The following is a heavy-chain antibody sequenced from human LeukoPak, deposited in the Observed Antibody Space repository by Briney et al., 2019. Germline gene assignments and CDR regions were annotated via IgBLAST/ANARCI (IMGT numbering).Heavy chain of an antibody. J-gene: IGHJ4*02. D-gene: IGHD2-8*02. CDR3: VRGLVGYD. Sequence: GGSLRLSCAASGFTVSNNYMSWVRQAPGKGLEWVSVVYSGGGTYYADSVEGRFTISRDISKNALYLQMNSVRPEDTAVYYCVRGLVGYDWGQGTRVIVSS. V-gene: IGHV3-53*01. CDR1: GFTVSNNY. CDR2: VYSGGGT.